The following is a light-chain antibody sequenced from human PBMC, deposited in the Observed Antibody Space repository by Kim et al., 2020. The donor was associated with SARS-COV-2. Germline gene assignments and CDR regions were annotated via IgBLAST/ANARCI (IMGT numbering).Light chain of an antibody. Sequence: QPVLTQSPSASASLGSSVTLTCTLSRGQKKSLIAWHQQQPGKAPRHLIKLQGGEFYSRGRGVPDRFSGSISGADHYLTISNVQSEDEADYYCETWDTHSQVFGGGTQLTVL. J-gene: IGLJ2*01. V-gene: IGLV4-60*03. CDR3: ETWDTHSQV. CDR1: RGQKKSL. CDR2: LQGGEFY.